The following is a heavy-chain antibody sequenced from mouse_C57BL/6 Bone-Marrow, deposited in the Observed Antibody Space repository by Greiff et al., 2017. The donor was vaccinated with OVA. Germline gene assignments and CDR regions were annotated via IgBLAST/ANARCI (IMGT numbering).Heavy chain of an antibody. V-gene: IGHV5-4*03. CDR2: ISDGGSYT. J-gene: IGHJ2*01. CDR3: ARGGFDY. Sequence: DVKLVEPGGGLVKPGGSLKLSCAASGFTFSSYAMSWVRQTPEKRLEWVATISDGGSYTYYPDNVKGRFTISRDNAKNNLYLQMSHLKSEDTAMYYCARGGFDYWGQGTTLTVSS. CDR1: GFTFSSYA.